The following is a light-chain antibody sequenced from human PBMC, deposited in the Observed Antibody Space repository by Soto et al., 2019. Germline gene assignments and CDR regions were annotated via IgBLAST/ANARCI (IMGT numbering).Light chain of an antibody. V-gene: IGKV3-15*01. CDR3: QQYNNWPFS. CDR2: DVS. J-gene: IGKJ5*01. CDR1: QGVTTN. Sequence: EIVMTQSPATLSVSPGERATLSCRAGQGVTTNFAWYQQKSGQSPRLLIYDVSTRATGVPARFSGTGSETDFTLTISGPQSDDSAVYFCQQYNNWPFSFGQGTRLEIK.